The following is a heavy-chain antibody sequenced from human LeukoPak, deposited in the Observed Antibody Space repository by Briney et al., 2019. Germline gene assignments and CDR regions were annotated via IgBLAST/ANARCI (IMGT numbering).Heavy chain of an antibody. J-gene: IGHJ4*02. CDR2: ISCYNGDT. CDR1: GYTFSKYG. D-gene: IGHD6-19*01. CDR3: ARDPSNTSGYYVYHDY. V-gene: IGHV1-18*01. Sequence: ASVKVSCKASGYTFSKYGISWVRQAPGQGLEWMGWISCYNGDTRYAQKFQGRVTMTKDTSTSTVHMELRSLRSDDTAVYYCARDPSNTSGYYVYHDYWGQGALVTVSS.